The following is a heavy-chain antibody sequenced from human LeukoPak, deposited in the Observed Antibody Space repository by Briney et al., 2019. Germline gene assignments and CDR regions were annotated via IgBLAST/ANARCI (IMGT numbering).Heavy chain of an antibody. J-gene: IGHJ5*02. V-gene: IGHV1-18*01. Sequence: GASVKVFCKASGYTFTNYGISWVRQAPGQGLEWMGWISIYNGNTDYAQKLRGRVTMTTDTSTSTAYMELRSLRSDDTAVYYCARITYDFWSGYYMPDDPWGQGTLVTVSS. CDR3: ARITYDFWSGYYMPDDP. CDR1: GYTFTNYG. CDR2: ISIYNGNT. D-gene: IGHD3-3*01.